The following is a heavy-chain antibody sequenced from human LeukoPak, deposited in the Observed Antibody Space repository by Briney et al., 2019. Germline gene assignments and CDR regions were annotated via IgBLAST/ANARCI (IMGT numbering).Heavy chain of an antibody. CDR2: ISYDGSNK. D-gene: IGHD3-22*01. CDR3: AKGGYYDSSGPDAFDI. Sequence: GGSLRLSCAASGFTFSSYGMHWVRQAPGKGLEWVAVISYDGSNKYYADSVKGRFTISRDNSKNTLYLQMNSLRAEDTAVYYCAKGGYYDSSGPDAFDIWGQGTMVTVSS. CDR1: GFTFSSYG. J-gene: IGHJ3*02. V-gene: IGHV3-30*18.